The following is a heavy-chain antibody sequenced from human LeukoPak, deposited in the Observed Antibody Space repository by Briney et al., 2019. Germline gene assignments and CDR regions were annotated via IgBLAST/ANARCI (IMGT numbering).Heavy chain of an antibody. CDR3: ARGWSRLYYFDY. Sequence: GGSLRLSCAASGFTVSSNYMSWVRQAPGKGLEWVSVIYSGGSTYYADSVKGRFTISRDNSKNTLYLQMNSLRAEDTAVYYCARGWSRLYYFDYWGQGTLVTVSS. V-gene: IGHV3-66*01. J-gene: IGHJ4*02. CDR1: GFTVSSNY. CDR2: IYSGGST. D-gene: IGHD1-1*01.